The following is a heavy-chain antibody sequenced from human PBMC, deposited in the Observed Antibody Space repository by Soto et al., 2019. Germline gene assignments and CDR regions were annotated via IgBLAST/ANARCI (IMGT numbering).Heavy chain of an antibody. D-gene: IGHD3-10*01. CDR3: ARDLGSSDDP. J-gene: IGHJ5*02. Sequence: GGSLRLSCAASGFTFSSYEMNWVRQAPGKGLEWVSYISSSGSTIYYADSVKGRFTISRDNAKNSLYLQMNSLRAEDTAVYYCARDLGSSDDPWGQGTLVTVSS. CDR1: GFTFSSYE. V-gene: IGHV3-48*03. CDR2: ISSSGSTI.